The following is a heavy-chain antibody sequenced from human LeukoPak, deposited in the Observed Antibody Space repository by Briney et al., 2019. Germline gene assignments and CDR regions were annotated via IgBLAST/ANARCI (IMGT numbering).Heavy chain of an antibody. CDR2: TSYGGGA. J-gene: IGHJ4*02. CDR3: ATAEWENFYFDS. CDR1: GASVSRGGYY. Sequence: SETLSLTCTVSGASVSRGGYYWSWIRQHPGKGLEWIGFTSYGGGAYYNPSLMSRITMSVDPSQNQFSLKMRDVTAADTAVYFCATAEWENFYFDSWGQGALVAVTS. D-gene: IGHD1-26*01. V-gene: IGHV4-31*03.